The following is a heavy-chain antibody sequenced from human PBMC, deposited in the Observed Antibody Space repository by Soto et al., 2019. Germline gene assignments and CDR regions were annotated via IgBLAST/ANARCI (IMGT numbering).Heavy chain of an antibody. D-gene: IGHD6-13*01. J-gene: IGHJ3*02. CDR2: ISGSGGST. CDR3: AKVPRIAPPTGAFDI. CDR1: GFTFSSYA. Sequence: GGSLRLSCAASGFTFSSYAMSWVRQATGKGLEWVSAISGSGGSTYYADSVKGRFTISRDNSKNTLYLQMNSLRAEDTTVYYCAKVPRIAPPTGAFDIWGQGTMVTVSS. V-gene: IGHV3-23*01.